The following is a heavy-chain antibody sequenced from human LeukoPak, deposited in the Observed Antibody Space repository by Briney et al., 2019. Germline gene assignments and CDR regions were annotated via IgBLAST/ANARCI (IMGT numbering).Heavy chain of an antibody. CDR2: INPNPNSGAT. V-gene: IGHV1-2*02. J-gene: IGHJ3*02. Sequence: ASVEVSCKAYGYTLTDDYIHWVRQAPGQGLEWMGWINPNPNSGATTYAQHFQGRVTMTSDTSTSTVYMELTRLRSEDTAVYYCARIRDGYNDAYDIWGQGTMVTVPS. CDR3: ARIRDGYNDAYDI. CDR1: GYTLTDDY. D-gene: IGHD5-24*01.